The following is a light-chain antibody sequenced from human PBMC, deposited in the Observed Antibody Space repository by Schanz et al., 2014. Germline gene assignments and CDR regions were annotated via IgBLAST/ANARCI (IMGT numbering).Light chain of an antibody. CDR1: SSDVGGYNY. V-gene: IGLV2-11*01. CDR2: DVS. CDR3: SSYSSSFSYV. J-gene: IGLJ1*01. Sequence: QSALTQPRSVSGSPGQSVTISCTGTSSDVGGYNYVSWYQQHPGKAPKLMIYDVSKRPSGVPDRFSGSKSGNTASLTISGLQAEDEADYYCSSYSSSFSYVFATGTKLTVL.